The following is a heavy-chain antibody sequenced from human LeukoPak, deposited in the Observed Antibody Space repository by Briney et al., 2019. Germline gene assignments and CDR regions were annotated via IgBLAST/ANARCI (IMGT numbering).Heavy chain of an antibody. Sequence: GGSLRLSCIASGFTFSNYFMHWVRQAPGKGLEWVAVLSYNVRKEYYADSVRGRFTISRDNSKNTLYLQMNSLRAEDTAVYYCARAYAGSVGADYWGQGTLVTVSS. CDR1: GFTFSNYF. V-gene: IGHV3-30*04. J-gene: IGHJ4*02. CDR3: ARAYAGSVGADY. D-gene: IGHD1-26*01. CDR2: LSYNVRKE.